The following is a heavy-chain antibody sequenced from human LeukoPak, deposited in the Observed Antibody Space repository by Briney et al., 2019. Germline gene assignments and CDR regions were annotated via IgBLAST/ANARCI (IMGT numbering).Heavy chain of an antibody. CDR3: ATGGAQYYEY. D-gene: IGHD3-16*01. CDR1: GFSFSNYW. V-gene: IGHV3-74*01. Sequence: GGSLRLSCADSGFSFSNYWMHWVRQASGKGLVWVSRINSDGSNTIYADSVKGRFTISRDNAKNTVDLQMNSLSAEDTAVYYCATGGAQYYEYWGQGTVVTVSS. CDR2: INSDGSNT. J-gene: IGHJ4*02.